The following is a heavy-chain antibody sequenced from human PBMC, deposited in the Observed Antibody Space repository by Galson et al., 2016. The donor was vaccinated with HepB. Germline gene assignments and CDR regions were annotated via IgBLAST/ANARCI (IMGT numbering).Heavy chain of an antibody. V-gene: IGHV4-59*12. Sequence: SETLSLTCTVSGGSISSFYWSWIRQPPGKGLEWIGYIYYTGSTNYNPSLKSRVTVSVDTSKNRVSLTLSSVTAADTAVYFCATTVVTFIHFALDVWGQGTTVIVSS. CDR1: GGSISSFY. CDR2: IYYTGST. CDR3: ATTVVTFIHFALDV. D-gene: IGHD2-21*02. J-gene: IGHJ6*02.